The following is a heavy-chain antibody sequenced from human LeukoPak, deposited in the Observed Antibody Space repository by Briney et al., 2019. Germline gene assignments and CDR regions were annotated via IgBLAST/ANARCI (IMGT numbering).Heavy chain of an antibody. CDR3: AKQFMITFGGVIGNFDY. D-gene: IGHD3-16*02. CDR1: GFTFSSYG. CDR2: IRDDGSNK. J-gene: IGHJ4*02. V-gene: IGHV3-30*02. Sequence: GGSLRLSCAASGFTFSSYGMHWVRQAPGKGLEWVAFIRDDGSNKYYADSVKGRFTISRDNSKDTLYLQMNSLRAEDTAVYYCAKQFMITFGGVIGNFDYWGQGTLVTVSS.